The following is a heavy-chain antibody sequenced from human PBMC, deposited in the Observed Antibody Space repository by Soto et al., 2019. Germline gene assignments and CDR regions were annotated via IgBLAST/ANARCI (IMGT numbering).Heavy chain of an antibody. CDR3: VRGASLNFDY. D-gene: IGHD1-26*01. Sequence: GXSLRLSCAASGFTFDDYGMSWSRQAPGKGLEWVSGVNWNGGSTGYADSVKGRFTISRDNAKNSLYLQMNSLRAEDTAFYYCVRGASLNFDYWGQGTLVTVSS. CDR1: GFTFDDYG. V-gene: IGHV3-20*04. CDR2: VNWNGGST. J-gene: IGHJ4*02.